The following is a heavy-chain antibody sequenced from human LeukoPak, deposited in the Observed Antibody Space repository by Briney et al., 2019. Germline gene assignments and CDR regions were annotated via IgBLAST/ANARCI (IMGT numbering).Heavy chain of an antibody. J-gene: IGHJ4*02. V-gene: IGHV4-30-4*08. D-gene: IGHD3-3*01. CDR2: IYYSGST. CDR3: ARGRFLEWSPLDY. Sequence: PSQTLSLTCTVSGGSISSGDYYWSWIRQPPGKGLEWIGYIYYSGSTYYNPSLKSRVTISVDTSKNQFSLKLSSVTAADTAVYYCARGRFLEWSPLDYWGQGTLVTVPS. CDR1: GGSISSGDYY.